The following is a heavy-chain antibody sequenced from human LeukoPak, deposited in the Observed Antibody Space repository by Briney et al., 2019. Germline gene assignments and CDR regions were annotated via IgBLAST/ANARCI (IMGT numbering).Heavy chain of an antibody. CDR3: ARGDYYDSSGYYPPDDAFDI. Sequence: GSLRLSCEASGFTFSSYSMNWVRQAPGKGLEWVASISSGSYHIYYADALKGRFTISRDNAKNSLYLQMNSLRAEDTAVYYCARGDYYDSSGYYPPDDAFDIWGQGTMVTVSS. D-gene: IGHD3-22*01. V-gene: IGHV3-21*01. CDR1: GFTFSSYS. CDR2: ISSGSYHI. J-gene: IGHJ3*02.